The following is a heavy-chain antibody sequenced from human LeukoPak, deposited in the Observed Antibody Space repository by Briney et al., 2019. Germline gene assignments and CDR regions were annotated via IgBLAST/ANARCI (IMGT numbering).Heavy chain of an antibody. CDR2: ICTSGST. J-gene: IGHJ6*02. Sequence: SETLSLTCTVSGGSISSYCWSCIRQPAGKGLEWIGRICTSGSTNYNPSLKSRVTMSVDTSKNQFSLKLSSVTAADTAVYYCARSPLLREVEPHYGMDVWGQGTTVTVSS. V-gene: IGHV4-4*07. CDR3: ARSPLLREVEPHYGMDV. CDR1: GGSISSYC. D-gene: IGHD3-16*01.